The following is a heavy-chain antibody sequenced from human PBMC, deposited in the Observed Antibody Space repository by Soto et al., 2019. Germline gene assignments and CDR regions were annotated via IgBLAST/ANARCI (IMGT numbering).Heavy chain of an antibody. CDR3: ARTPYYYDSSGYPDVLDY. Sequence: ASVKVSCTASGYTFTSYAMHWVRQAPGQRLEWMGWINAGNGNTKYSQKFQGRVTITRDTSASTAYMELSSLRSEDTAVYYCARTPYYYDSSGYPDVLDYWGHGTLVTVSS. D-gene: IGHD3-22*01. J-gene: IGHJ4*01. CDR1: GYTFTSYA. CDR2: INAGNGNT. V-gene: IGHV1-3*01.